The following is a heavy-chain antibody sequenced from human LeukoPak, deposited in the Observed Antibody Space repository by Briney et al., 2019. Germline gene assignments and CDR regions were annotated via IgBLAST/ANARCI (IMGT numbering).Heavy chain of an antibody. Sequence: PAGSLRLSCAASAFTFSSYSMNWVRQAPGKGLSSVSSISSSSSYIYYADSVKGRFTISRDNAKNSLYLQMNSLRAEDTAVYYCARDGGYSGYDFDYWGQGTLVTVSS. CDR1: AFTFSSYS. D-gene: IGHD5-12*01. CDR3: ARDGGYSGYDFDY. J-gene: IGHJ4*02. V-gene: IGHV3-21*01. CDR2: ISSSSSYI.